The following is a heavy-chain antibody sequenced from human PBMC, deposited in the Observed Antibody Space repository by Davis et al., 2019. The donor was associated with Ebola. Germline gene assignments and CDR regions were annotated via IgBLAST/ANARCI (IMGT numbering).Heavy chain of an antibody. CDR2: INHSGST. CDR1: GGSFSGYY. D-gene: IGHD6-19*01. CDR3: ASGVAGTFGY. J-gene: IGHJ4*02. V-gene: IGHV4-34*01. Sequence: SETLSLTCAVYGGSFSGYYWSWIRQPPGKGLEWIGEINHSGSTNYNPSLKSRVTISVDKSKNQFSLKLSSVTAADTAVYYCASGVAGTFGYWGQGTLVTVSS.